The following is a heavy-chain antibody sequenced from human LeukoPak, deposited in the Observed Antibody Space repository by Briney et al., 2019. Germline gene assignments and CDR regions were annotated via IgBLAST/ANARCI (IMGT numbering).Heavy chain of an antibody. CDR1: GSSASSYY. CDR3: ARGPDFSRP. J-gene: IGHJ5*02. Sequence: SETLSLNCTVYGSSASSYYWSWHRPPAGQGLEWIGRIYNGGSTNYNQSLKSRVTISVDTSKNQSSLKLSSGTAADTAVYYCARGPDFSRPWGQGTLVTVSS. V-gene: IGHV4-4*07. CDR2: IYNGGST. D-gene: IGHD3-3*01.